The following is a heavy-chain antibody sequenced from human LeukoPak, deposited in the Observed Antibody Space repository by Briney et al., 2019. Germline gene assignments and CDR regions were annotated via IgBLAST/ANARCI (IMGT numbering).Heavy chain of an antibody. Sequence: SETLSLTCAVYGGSFSGYYWSWIRQPPGKGLEWIGRIYTSGSTNYNPSLKSRVTISVDTSKNQFSLKLSSVTAADTAVYYCAREYCSSTSRQLTRGILYYYYGMDVWGQGTTVTVSS. CDR3: AREYCSSTSRQLTRGILYYYYGMDV. CDR2: IYTSGST. V-gene: IGHV4-59*10. D-gene: IGHD2-2*01. J-gene: IGHJ6*02. CDR1: GGSFSGYY.